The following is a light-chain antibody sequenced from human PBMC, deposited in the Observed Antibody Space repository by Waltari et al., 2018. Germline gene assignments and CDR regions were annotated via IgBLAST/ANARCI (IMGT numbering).Light chain of an antibody. CDR3: CSYTSSKSYV. CDR1: SSDVGQYDR. V-gene: IGLV2-18*02. Sequence: QSALTQPPSVSGSPGQSVTISCTGTSSDVGQYDRVSWYQQPPKTAPRLILSEVTNRPSGVPDRFSGSKSGNTASLTISGLQAKDEADYYCCSYTSSKSYVFGTGTKVTVL. CDR2: EVT. J-gene: IGLJ1*01.